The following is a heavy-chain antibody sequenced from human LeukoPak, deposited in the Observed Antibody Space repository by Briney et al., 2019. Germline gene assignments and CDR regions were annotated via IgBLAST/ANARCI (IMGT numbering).Heavy chain of an antibody. V-gene: IGHV3-21*01. CDR2: ISSSSSYI. CDR1: GFTFSSYS. Sequence: PGGSLRLSCAASGFTFSSYSMNWVRQAPGKGLEWVSSISSSSSYIYYADSVKDRFTISRDNAKNSLYLQMNSLRAEDTAVYYCASDSSSWYYFDYWGQGTLVTVSS. J-gene: IGHJ4*02. D-gene: IGHD6-13*01. CDR3: ASDSSSWYYFDY.